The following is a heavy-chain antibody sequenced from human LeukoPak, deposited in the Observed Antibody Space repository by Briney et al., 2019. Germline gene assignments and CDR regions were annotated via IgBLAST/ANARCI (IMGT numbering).Heavy chain of an antibody. CDR2: IYYSGST. CDR3: ARGIAVAGDYYFDY. Sequence: SETLSLTCTVSGGSISSYYWSWIRQPPGKGLEWIGYIYYSGSTNYNPSLKSRVTISVDTSKNQFSLKLSSATAADTAVYYCARGIAVAGDYYFDYWGQGTLVTVSS. CDR1: GGSISSYY. V-gene: IGHV4-59*01. J-gene: IGHJ4*02. D-gene: IGHD6-19*01.